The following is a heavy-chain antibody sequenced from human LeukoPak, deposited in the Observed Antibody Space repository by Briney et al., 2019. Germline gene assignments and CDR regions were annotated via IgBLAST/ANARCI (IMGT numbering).Heavy chain of an antibody. J-gene: IGHJ3*02. CDR1: GFTVSSDY. Sequence: TGGSLRLSCAASGFTVSSDYMSWVRQAPGKGLEWVSVIYSGGSTYYADSVKGRFTISRDNSKNTLYLQMNSLRAEDTAVYYCARANTGGLPGAFDIWGQGTMVTVSS. D-gene: IGHD2-8*02. CDR2: IYSGGST. CDR3: ARANTGGLPGAFDI. V-gene: IGHV3-53*01.